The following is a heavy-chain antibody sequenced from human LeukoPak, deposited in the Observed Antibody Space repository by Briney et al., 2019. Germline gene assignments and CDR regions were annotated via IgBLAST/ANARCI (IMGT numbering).Heavy chain of an antibody. D-gene: IGHD6-19*01. V-gene: IGHV4-59*01. CDR1: GGSISSYY. CDR2: IYYSGST. J-gene: IGHJ4*02. Sequence: SETLSLTCTVSGGSISSYYWSWIRQPPGKGLEWIGYIYYSGSTNYNPSVKSRVTISVDTSKNQFSLKLSSVTAADTAVYYCARDLFGSGWYGGIFGYWGQGTLVTVSS. CDR3: ARDLFGSGWYGGIFGY.